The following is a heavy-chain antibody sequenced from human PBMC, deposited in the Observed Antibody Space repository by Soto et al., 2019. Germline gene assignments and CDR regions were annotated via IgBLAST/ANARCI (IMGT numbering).Heavy chain of an antibody. D-gene: IGHD4-4*01. J-gene: IGHJ6*02. Sequence: QGQLVQSGAEVKKPGASVKVSCKASGGTFSSYAISWVRQAPGQGLEWMGGIIPIFGTADYAQKFRGRVTITADESTSTGYMELSSLRSEDTAVYYCASPTVGYYNGMDVWGQGTTVTFAS. CDR3: ASPTVGYYNGMDV. CDR2: IIPIFGTA. V-gene: IGHV1-69*12. CDR1: GGTFSSYA.